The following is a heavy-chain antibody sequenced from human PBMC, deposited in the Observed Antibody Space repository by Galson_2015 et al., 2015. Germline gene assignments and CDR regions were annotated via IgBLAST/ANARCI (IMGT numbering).Heavy chain of an antibody. Sequence: SETLSLTCTVSGGSITSGSYYWGWIRQPPGKGLEWIGSIYYNGSPYYNPSLESRVTMSVDTSKNQFSLNLSSVTAADTAVYYCARDDVTVQWFDPWGPGTLVTVSS. CDR3: ARDDVTVQWFDP. V-gene: IGHV4-39*02. J-gene: IGHJ5*02. CDR2: IYYNGSP. CDR1: GGSITSGSYY. D-gene: IGHD1-1*01.